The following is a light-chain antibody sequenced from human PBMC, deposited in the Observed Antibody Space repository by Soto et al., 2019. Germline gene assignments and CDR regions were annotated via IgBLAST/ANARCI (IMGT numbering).Light chain of an antibody. J-gene: IGKJ4*01. V-gene: IGKV1-33*01. Sequence: DIQMTHSPSSLSASVGDRVTITCQASQDISNHLNCYQQKPGKAPKLLIYVASNLDTGVTSSFSGSGCGTEFIFTISSLQPEDVATYYCQLHDNLLLTFAGGTKVDIK. CDR1: QDISNH. CDR2: VAS. CDR3: QLHDNLLLT.